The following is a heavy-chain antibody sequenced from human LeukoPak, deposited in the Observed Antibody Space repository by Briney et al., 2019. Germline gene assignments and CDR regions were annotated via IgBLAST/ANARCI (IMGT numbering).Heavy chain of an antibody. Sequence: ASVKVSCKASGGTFSSYAISWVRQAPGQGLEWMGGIIPIFGTANYAQKFQGRVTITADESTSTAYMELSSLRSEDTAVYYCASHANYDSLNWFDPWGQGTLVTVSS. CDR3: ASHANYDSLNWFDP. V-gene: IGHV1-69*13. D-gene: IGHD3-3*01. CDR2: IIPIFGTA. J-gene: IGHJ5*02. CDR1: GGTFSSYA.